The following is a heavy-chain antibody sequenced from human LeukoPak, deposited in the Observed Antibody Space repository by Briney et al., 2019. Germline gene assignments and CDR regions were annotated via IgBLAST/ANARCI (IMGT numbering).Heavy chain of an antibody. CDR1: GYTFTSYG. J-gene: IGHJ5*02. D-gene: IGHD1-26*01. CDR3: ARARRIVGATMGRFDP. Sequence: ASVKVSCKASGYTFTSYGISWVRQAPGQGLEWMGWISAYNGNTNYAQKLQGRVTMTTDTSTSTAYMELSRLRSDDTAVYYCARARRIVGATMGRFDPWGQGTLVTVSS. CDR2: ISAYNGNT. V-gene: IGHV1-18*01.